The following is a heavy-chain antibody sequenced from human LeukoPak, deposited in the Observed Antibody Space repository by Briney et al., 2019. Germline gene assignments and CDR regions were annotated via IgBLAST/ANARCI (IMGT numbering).Heavy chain of an antibody. Sequence: GGSLRLSCAASGFTFSDYYMSWIRQAPGKGLEWVSYISSSGSTIYYADSVKGRFTISRDNAKNPLYLQMNSLRAEDTAVYYCARDHLAAYYDSSGKSDYWGQGTLVTVSS. CDR2: ISSSGSTI. V-gene: IGHV3-11*04. CDR1: GFTFSDYY. CDR3: ARDHLAAYYDSSGKSDY. D-gene: IGHD3-22*01. J-gene: IGHJ4*02.